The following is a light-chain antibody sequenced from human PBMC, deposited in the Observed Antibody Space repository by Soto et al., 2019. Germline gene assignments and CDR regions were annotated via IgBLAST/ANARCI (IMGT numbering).Light chain of an antibody. J-gene: IGKJ4*01. Sequence: DIQMTQSPSSLSASVGDRVTITCRASQSISSYLNWYQQKPGKAPKLLIYAASTLQSGVPPRFSGSGSGTEFTLTISSLQPEDFATYYCQQLNSYPFTFGGGTKADVK. CDR3: QQLNSYPFT. CDR2: AAS. V-gene: IGKV1-9*01. CDR1: QSISSY.